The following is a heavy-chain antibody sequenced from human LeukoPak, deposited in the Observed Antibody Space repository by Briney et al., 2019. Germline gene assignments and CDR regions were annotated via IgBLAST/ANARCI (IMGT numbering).Heavy chain of an antibody. Sequence: PSETLSLTCTVSGGSISSYYWSWIRQPPGKGLEWIGYIYYSGSTNYNPSLKSRVTISVDTSKNQFSLKLSSVTAADTAVYYCARDYCDSSGPWAYYYGMDVWGQGTTVTVSS. J-gene: IGHJ6*02. V-gene: IGHV4-59*01. CDR3: ARDYCDSSGPWAYYYGMDV. D-gene: IGHD3-22*01. CDR2: IYYSGST. CDR1: GGSISSYY.